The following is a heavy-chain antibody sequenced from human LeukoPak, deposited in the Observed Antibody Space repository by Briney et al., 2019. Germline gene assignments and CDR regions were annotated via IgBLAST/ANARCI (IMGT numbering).Heavy chain of an antibody. D-gene: IGHD6-19*01. CDR1: GFTFSSYG. J-gene: IGHJ4*02. V-gene: IGHV3-30*02. Sequence: GGSLRLSCAASGFTFSSYGMHWVRQAPGKGLEWVAFIRYDGSNKYYADSVKGRFTISRDNSKNTLYLQMNSLRAEDTAVYYCARSIAVAVHFDYWGQGTLVTVSS. CDR3: ARSIAVAVHFDY. CDR2: IRYDGSNK.